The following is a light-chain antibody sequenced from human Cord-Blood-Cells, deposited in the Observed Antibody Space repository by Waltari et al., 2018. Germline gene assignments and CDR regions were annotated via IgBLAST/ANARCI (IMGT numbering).Light chain of an antibody. Sequence: QSSLTQPLSVSGSPGQSVTIPCTGTSSDVLGYNYVSWYQQHTGNTPKLIIYDSSKRPSGVPDRFSGSKSGNTASLTISGLQAEDEADYYCCSYAGSFYVFGTGTKVTVL. V-gene: IGLV2-11*01. J-gene: IGLJ1*01. CDR1: SSDVLGYNY. CDR2: DSS. CDR3: CSYAGSFYV.